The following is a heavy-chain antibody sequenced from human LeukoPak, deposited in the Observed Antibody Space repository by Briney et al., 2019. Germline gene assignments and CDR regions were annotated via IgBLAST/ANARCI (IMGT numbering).Heavy chain of an antibody. V-gene: IGHV3-23*01. D-gene: IGHD3-16*02. CDR2: ITSGGGST. J-gene: IGHJ4*02. CDR3: AKKSGKHRLPIHY. CDR1: GFTFSSYA. Sequence: GGSLRLSCAASGFTFSSYAMSWVRQAPGRGLEWVSAITSGGGSTYYADSVKGRFTISRDNSKNTLHLQMNSLRAEDTAVYYCAKKSGKHRLPIHYWGQGTLVTVSS.